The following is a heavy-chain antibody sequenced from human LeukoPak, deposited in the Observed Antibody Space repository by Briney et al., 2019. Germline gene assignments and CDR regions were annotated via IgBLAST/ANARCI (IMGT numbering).Heavy chain of an antibody. CDR1: GFTFDDYG. CDR2: IRFDGSYE. CDR3: ARGDIWFGESTY. Sequence: GGSLRLSCAASGFTFDDYGMSWVRQAPGKGLEWVTFIRFDGSYEDYADSVKGRFTISRDNSKNSLYLQMNSLRADDTAVYYCARGDIWFGESTYWGQGTLVTVSS. J-gene: IGHJ4*02. V-gene: IGHV3-30*02. D-gene: IGHD3-10*01.